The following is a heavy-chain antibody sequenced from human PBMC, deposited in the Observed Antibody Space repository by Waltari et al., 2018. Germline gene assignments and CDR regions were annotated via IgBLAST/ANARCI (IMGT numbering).Heavy chain of an antibody. J-gene: IGHJ4*02. Sequence: EVQLVQSGAEVTKPGATVKISCKVSGYTFTDYYMHWVQQAPGKGLEWMGLVDPEDGETIYAEKFQGRVTITADTSTDTAYMELSSLRSEDTAVYYCATAGGPRYCSSTSCPTVYWGQGTLVTVSS. V-gene: IGHV1-69-2*01. CDR3: ATAGGPRYCSSTSCPTVY. CDR2: VDPEDGET. CDR1: GYTFTDYY. D-gene: IGHD2-2*01.